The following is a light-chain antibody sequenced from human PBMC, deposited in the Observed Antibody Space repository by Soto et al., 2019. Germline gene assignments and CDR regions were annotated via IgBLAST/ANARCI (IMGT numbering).Light chain of an antibody. CDR2: AAS. V-gene: IGKV1-39*01. J-gene: IGKJ5*01. CDR3: QQYNHWPPIT. CDR1: QNISSY. Sequence: DIHMAQAPSSLSASLQDIVAFTCRLCQNISSYLNWYRHKAGRAPELLIYAASTLQRGVPSSFSGSGSGTEFTLTISTLQSEDFAVYYCQQYNHWPPITFGQGTRLEIK.